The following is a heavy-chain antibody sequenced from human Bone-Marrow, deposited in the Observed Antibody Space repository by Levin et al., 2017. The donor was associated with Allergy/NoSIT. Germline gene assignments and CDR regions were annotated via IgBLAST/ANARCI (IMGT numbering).Heavy chain of an antibody. CDR2: IWYDGSNK. V-gene: IGHV3-33*01. CDR3: ARAQLMSSSSDNPDY. Sequence: GGSLRLSCAASGFTFSSYGMHWVRQAPGKGLEWVAVIWYDGSNKYYADSVKGRFTISRDNSKNTLYLQMNSLRAEDTAVYYCARAQLMSSSSDNPDYWGQGTLVTVSS. D-gene: IGHD6-6*01. J-gene: IGHJ4*02. CDR1: GFTFSSYG.